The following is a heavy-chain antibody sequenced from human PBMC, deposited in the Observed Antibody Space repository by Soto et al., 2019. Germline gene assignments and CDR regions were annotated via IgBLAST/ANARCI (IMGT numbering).Heavy chain of an antibody. CDR2: IYYSGST. Sequence: PSETLSLTCSVSGGSISSSNYYWGWIRQPPGKGLEWIGLIYYSGSTYYNPSLKSRLTISVDTSKNQFSLKLSSVTAADTAVYYCARLVGQNLRYYYYGLDVWGQGTTVPVSS. J-gene: IGHJ6*02. V-gene: IGHV4-39*01. CDR3: ARLVGQNLRYYYYGLDV. CDR1: GGSISSSNYY. D-gene: IGHD1-26*01.